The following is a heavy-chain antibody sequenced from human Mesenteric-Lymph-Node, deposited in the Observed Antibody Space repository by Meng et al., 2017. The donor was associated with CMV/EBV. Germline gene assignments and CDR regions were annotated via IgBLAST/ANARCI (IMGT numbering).Heavy chain of an antibody. Sequence: SETLSLTCAVHGGPFSGYQWTWIRQSPEKGLEWIGEIDEGGTSNHNPSLKSRVTISVDASKSQFSLNLGSVTAADTAVYYCATRRGGDPGYWSQGTLVTVSS. CDR2: IDEGGTS. V-gene: IGHV4-34*01. J-gene: IGHJ4*02. D-gene: IGHD2-21*02. CDR1: GGPFSGYQ. CDR3: ATRRGGDPGY.